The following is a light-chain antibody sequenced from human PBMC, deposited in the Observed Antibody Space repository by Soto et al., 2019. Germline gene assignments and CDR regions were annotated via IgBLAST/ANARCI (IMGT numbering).Light chain of an antibody. CDR1: NSDVGHYNY. V-gene: IGLV2-11*01. J-gene: IGLJ2*01. Sequence: QSALTQPRSVSGSPGQSVTISCTGTNSDVGHYNYVSWYQQHPGKASKLIIFDVDKRPSGVPDRFSGSKSGNTASLTISGLQAEDEADYYCCSYAGSSWIFGGGTKVTVL. CDR2: DVD. CDR3: CSYAGSSWI.